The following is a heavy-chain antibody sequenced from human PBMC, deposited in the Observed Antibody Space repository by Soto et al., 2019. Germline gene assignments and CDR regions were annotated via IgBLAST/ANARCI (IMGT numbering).Heavy chain of an antibody. Sequence: EVQLVEAGGGLVKPGGSLRLSCAASGFTFSNAWMTWVRQAPGKGLEWVGRIKSETDDGTTDYAAPVKGRFTISRDDSKDTLYLQMNSQKTEDTAVYYCTTIRLTWGYWGQGTLVTVSS. CDR3: TTIRLTWGY. D-gene: IGHD1-26*01. CDR1: GFTFSNAW. J-gene: IGHJ4*02. V-gene: IGHV3-15*01. CDR2: IKSETDDGTT.